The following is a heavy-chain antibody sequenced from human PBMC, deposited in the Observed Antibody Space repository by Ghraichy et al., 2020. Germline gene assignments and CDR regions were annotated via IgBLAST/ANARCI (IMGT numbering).Heavy chain of an antibody. CDR2: IIPIFGTA. Sequence: SVKVSCKASGGTFSSYAISWVRQAPGQGLEWMGGIIPIFGTANYAQKFQGRVTITADESTSTAYMELSSLRSEDMAVYYCATSSGSYAQGSDYWGQGTLVTVSS. D-gene: IGHD1-26*01. CDR3: ATSSGSYAQGSDY. CDR1: GGTFSSYA. J-gene: IGHJ4*02. V-gene: IGHV1-69*13.